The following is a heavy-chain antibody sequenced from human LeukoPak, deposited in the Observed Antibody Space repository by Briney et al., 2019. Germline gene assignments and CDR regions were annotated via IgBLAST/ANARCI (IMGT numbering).Heavy chain of an antibody. CDR1: GGSISSGSYY. CDR2: IYTRVST. Sequence: SETLSLTCTVSGGSISSGSYYWSWIRQPAGKGLEWIGRIYTRVSTTYNPSLKRLVTISVDTSKTQFSLKLSSVTAADTAVYYCARTPYDFWSGYLLYYMDVWGKGTTVTVSS. CDR3: ARTPYDFWSGYLLYYMDV. D-gene: IGHD3-3*01. V-gene: IGHV4-61*02. J-gene: IGHJ6*03.